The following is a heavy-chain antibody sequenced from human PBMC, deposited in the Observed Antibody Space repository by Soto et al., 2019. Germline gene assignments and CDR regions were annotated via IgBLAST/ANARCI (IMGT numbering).Heavy chain of an antibody. D-gene: IGHD3-3*01. CDR1: GGSFSGYY. CDR2: ISGSGGST. CDR3: AKWADYDFWSGYLGFDY. V-gene: IGHV3-23*01. Sequence: ETLSLTCAVYGGSFSGYYWSWVRQAPGKGLEWVSAISGSGGSTYYADSVKGRFTISRDNSKNTLYLQMNSLRAEDTAVYYCAKWADYDFWSGYLGFDYWGQGTLVTVSS. J-gene: IGHJ4*02.